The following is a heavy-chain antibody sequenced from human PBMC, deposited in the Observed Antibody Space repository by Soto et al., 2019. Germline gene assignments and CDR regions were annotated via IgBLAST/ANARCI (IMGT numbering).Heavy chain of an antibody. CDR1: GFTFDDYS. CDR2: ISWDGYST. CDR3: VKDGAVTDYTYLDS. Sequence: EVQMVESGGVVVQPGGSLRLSCAASGFTFDDYSVHWVRQAPGKGLEWVSLISWDGYSTFYADSVKGRFTISRDNSKTSLYLQMNSLTTEDTAFYYCVKDGAVTDYTYLDSWGQGALVTVSS. V-gene: IGHV3-43*01. D-gene: IGHD4-4*01. J-gene: IGHJ4*02.